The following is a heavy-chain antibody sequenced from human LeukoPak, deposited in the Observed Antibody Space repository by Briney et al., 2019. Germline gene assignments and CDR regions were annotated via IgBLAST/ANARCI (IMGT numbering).Heavy chain of an antibody. CDR3: ASTYYYDSSGYSPP. V-gene: IGHV3-21*01. J-gene: IGHJ5*02. Sequence: GGSLRLSCAASGFTFDDYAMHWVRQAPGKGLEWVSSISSSSSYIYYADSVKGRFTISRDNAKNSLYLQMNSLRAEDTAVYYCASTYYYDSSGYSPPWGQGTLVTVSS. CDR2: ISSSSSYI. D-gene: IGHD3-22*01. CDR1: GFTFDDYA.